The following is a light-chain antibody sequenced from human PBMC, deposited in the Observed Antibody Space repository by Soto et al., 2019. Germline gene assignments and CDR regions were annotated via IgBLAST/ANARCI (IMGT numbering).Light chain of an antibody. CDR2: GAS. Sequence: EIVMTQSPATLCVSPGERATLSCRASQSVSSSLAWYQQKPGQAPRLLIYGASTRATGIPARFSGSGSGTEFTLTISSLQSEDFAVYYCQQYNNWPPWTFGPGTKVDIK. V-gene: IGKV3-15*01. CDR1: QSVSSS. CDR3: QQYNNWPPWT. J-gene: IGKJ1*01.